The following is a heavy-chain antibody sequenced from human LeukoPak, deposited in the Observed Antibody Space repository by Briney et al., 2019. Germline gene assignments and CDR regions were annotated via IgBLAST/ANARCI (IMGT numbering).Heavy chain of an antibody. V-gene: IGHV3-64D*06. CDR3: VKGRSSKISAAWDY. CDR2: ISNNGGTT. D-gene: IGHD6-13*01. Sequence: GGSLILSCSASGFTLSSYAMHWVRQAPGRGLEYVSAISNNGGTTYYADSVKGRFTISRDNSKNTLYLQMSSLITEDTAVYYCVKGRSSKISAAWDYWGQGTLVTVSS. CDR1: GFTLSSYA. J-gene: IGHJ4*02.